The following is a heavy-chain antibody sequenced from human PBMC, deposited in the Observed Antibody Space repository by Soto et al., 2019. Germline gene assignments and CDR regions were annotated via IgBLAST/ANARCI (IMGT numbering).Heavy chain of an antibody. D-gene: IGHD3-16*01. CDR3: ARDQYVSDSVWGSYRNYDHALDV. Sequence: SSVKVSCKASGGTFSSYAISWVRQAPGQGLEWMGGIIPIFGTANYAQKFQGRVTITADESTSTAYMELSSLRSEDTAVYYCARDQYVSDSVWGSYRNYDHALDVWG. V-gene: IGHV1-69*13. J-gene: IGHJ6*02. CDR2: IIPIFGTA. CDR1: GGTFSSYA.